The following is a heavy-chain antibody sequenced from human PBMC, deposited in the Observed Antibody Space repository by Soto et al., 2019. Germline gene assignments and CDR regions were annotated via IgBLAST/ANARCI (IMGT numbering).Heavy chain of an antibody. Sequence: SETLSLTCAVYGGSFSGYYWSWIRQPPGKGLEWIGEINHSGSTNYNPSLKTRVTISVDTSKNQFSLELSSVTAADTAVYCCATHSYGSGSNYYYGMDVWGQGTTVTVSS. CDR3: ATHSYGSGSNYYYGMDV. CDR1: GGSFSGYY. V-gene: IGHV4-34*01. D-gene: IGHD3-10*01. J-gene: IGHJ6*02. CDR2: INHSGST.